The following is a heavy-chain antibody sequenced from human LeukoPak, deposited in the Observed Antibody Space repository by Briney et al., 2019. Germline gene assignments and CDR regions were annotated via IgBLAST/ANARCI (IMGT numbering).Heavy chain of an antibody. Sequence: GGSLRLSCAASGFTFKSYGMTWVRQVPGKGLEWVSSITGSGGSTKYADSVNGWFTISRDNSKNTLSLQMTGLRAEDTAIYYCARKVAVAMDLDYWGQGTLVTVSS. J-gene: IGHJ4*02. CDR3: ARKVAVAMDLDY. CDR1: GFTFKSYG. D-gene: IGHD6-19*01. CDR2: ITGSGGST. V-gene: IGHV3-23*01.